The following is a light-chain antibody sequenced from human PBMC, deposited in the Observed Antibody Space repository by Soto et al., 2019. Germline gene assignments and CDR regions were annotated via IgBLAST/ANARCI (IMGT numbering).Light chain of an antibody. CDR3: QQRSNWPPSLT. V-gene: IGKV3-11*01. CDR2: DAS. Sequence: EIVLTQSPATLSLSPGERATLSCRASQSVSSYLAWYQQKPGQAPRLLIYDASNRATGIPSRFSGSGSGTDFTLTIITLKPEDFAVYYCQQRSNWPPSLTFGGGTKVEIK. J-gene: IGKJ4*01. CDR1: QSVSSY.